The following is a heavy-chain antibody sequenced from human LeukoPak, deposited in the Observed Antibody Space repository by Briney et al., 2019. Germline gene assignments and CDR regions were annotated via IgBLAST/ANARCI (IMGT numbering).Heavy chain of an antibody. D-gene: IGHD5-18*01. Sequence: SETLSLTCAVSGYSISSGYYWGWIRQPPGEGLEWIGSIYHSGSTYYNPSLKSRVTISVDTSKNQFSLKLSSVTAADTAVYYCARSRLWLFYYYYMDAWGKGTTVTVSS. CDR2: IYHSGST. CDR1: GYSISSGYY. J-gene: IGHJ6*03. V-gene: IGHV4-38-2*01. CDR3: ARSRLWLFYYYYMDA.